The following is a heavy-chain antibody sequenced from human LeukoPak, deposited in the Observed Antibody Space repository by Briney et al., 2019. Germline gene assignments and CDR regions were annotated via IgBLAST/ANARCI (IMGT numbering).Heavy chain of an antibody. V-gene: IGHV4-34*01. CDR2: INHSGYT. J-gene: IGHJ4*02. Sequence: SETLSLTCAVSGVSFDEYYWSWVRQTPGKGLEWIGEINHSGYTNDSPSLKSRVTLSIDTSRKQFSLNLRSVTVADTGIYYWTRMAAGHDYWGQGTLVTVSS. D-gene: IGHD5-24*01. CDR1: GVSFDEYY. CDR3: TRMAAGHDY.